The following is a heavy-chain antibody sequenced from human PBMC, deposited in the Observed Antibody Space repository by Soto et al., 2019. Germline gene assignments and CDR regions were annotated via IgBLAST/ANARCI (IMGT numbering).Heavy chain of an antibody. V-gene: IGHV3-23*01. D-gene: IGHD6-19*01. J-gene: IGHJ4*02. Sequence: PGGSLRLSCAASGFTFSNYGMSWVRQAPGKGLEWVSAISGSGGSTYYADSVKGRFTISRDNSKNTLYLQMNSLRAEDTAVYYCAKTGPVFPGYSSGWYFDYWGQGTLVTVSS. CDR2: ISGSGGST. CDR1: GFTFSNYG. CDR3: AKTGPVFPGYSSGWYFDY.